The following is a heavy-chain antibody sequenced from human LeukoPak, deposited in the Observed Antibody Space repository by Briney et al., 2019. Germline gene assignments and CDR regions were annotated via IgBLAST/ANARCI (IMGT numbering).Heavy chain of an antibody. J-gene: IGHJ4*02. CDR2: IYSGDTT. Sequence: PGGSLRLSCAASGFTVSSNYMSWVRQAPGKGLEWVSVIYSGDTTYYADSVKGRFTISRHNSRNTLYLQMNSLRTEDTAMYYCARLIKWPSDYWGQGTLVTVSS. V-gene: IGHV3-53*04. CDR3: ARLIKWPSDY. CDR1: GFTVSSNY. D-gene: IGHD3-16*01.